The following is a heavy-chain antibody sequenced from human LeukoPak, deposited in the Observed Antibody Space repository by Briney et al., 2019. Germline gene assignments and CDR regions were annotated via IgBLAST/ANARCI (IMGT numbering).Heavy chain of an antibody. J-gene: IGHJ4*02. V-gene: IGHV4-4*09. CDR2: ISTSGST. CDR3: ARATPVGGVRFDY. CDR1: GVSISSYY. D-gene: IGHD3-16*01. Sequence: SETLSLTCTVSGVSISSYYCSWIRQPPGKGLEWIGYISTSGSTDYSPSLKSRVTISADRSKNQFSLKLSSVTAADTAVYYCARATPVGGVRFDYWGQGTLVTVSS.